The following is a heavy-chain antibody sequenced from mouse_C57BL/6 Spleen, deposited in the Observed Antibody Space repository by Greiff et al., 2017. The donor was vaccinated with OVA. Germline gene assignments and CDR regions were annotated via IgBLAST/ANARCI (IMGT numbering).Heavy chain of an antibody. V-gene: IGHV1-26*01. J-gene: IGHJ4*01. D-gene: IGHD1-1*01. CDR2: INPNNGGT. Sequence: VQLQQSGPELVKPGASVKISCKASGYTFTDYYMNWVKQSHGKSLEWIGDINPNNGGTSYNQKFKGKATLTVDKSSSTAYMELRSLTSEDSAVYYCAREGYYGSSSYAMDYWGQGTSVTVSS. CDR3: AREGYYGSSSYAMDY. CDR1: GYTFTDYY.